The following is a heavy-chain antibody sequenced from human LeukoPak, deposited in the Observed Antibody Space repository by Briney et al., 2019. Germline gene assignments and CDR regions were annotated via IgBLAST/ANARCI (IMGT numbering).Heavy chain of an antibody. CDR1: GYTFTSYD. V-gene: IGHV1-8*03. Sequence: ASVKVSCKASGYTFTSYDINWVRQATGQGLEWMGWMNPNSGNTGYAQKFQGRVTITRNTSISTAYMELSSLRSEDTAVYYCARGPAEYYDFWSGYFTYFDYWGQGTLVTVSS. D-gene: IGHD3-3*01. CDR2: MNPNSGNT. J-gene: IGHJ4*02. CDR3: ARGPAEYYDFWSGYFTYFDY.